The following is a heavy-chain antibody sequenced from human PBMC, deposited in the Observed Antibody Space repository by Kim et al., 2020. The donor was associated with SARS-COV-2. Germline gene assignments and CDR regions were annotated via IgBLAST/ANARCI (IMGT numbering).Heavy chain of an antibody. D-gene: IGHD6-19*01. J-gene: IGHJ4*02. CDR2: IYYSGSP. CDR1: GGSINYY. CDR3: ARGEQWQDFDY. V-gene: IGHV4-59*13. Sequence: SETLSLICTVSGGSINYYWSWIRQPPGKGLEWIGYIYYSGSPDYNPSLKSRVTISVDMFKKQFSLNLSSVTAADTAVYYCARGEQWQDFDYWGQGTLVTVSS.